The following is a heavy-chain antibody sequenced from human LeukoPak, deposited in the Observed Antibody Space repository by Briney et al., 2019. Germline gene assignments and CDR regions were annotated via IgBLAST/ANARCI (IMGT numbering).Heavy chain of an antibody. Sequence: GGSLRLSCAASGFTFDDYAMHWIRQAPGKGLEWVSGISWNSGSIGYADSVKGRFTISRDNAKNSLYLQMNSLRAEDIVLYYCAKDKNTYYYGSGSLFDVWGKGTTVTVSS. CDR1: GFTFDDYA. CDR3: AKDKNTYYYGSGSLFDV. V-gene: IGHV3-9*03. CDR2: ISWNSGSI. J-gene: IGHJ6*04. D-gene: IGHD3-10*01.